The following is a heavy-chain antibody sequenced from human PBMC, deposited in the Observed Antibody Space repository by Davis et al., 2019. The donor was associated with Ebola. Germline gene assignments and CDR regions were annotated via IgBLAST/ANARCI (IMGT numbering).Heavy chain of an antibody. J-gene: IGHJ5*02. CDR2: IRYDGSNK. CDR1: GYTFTGYY. CDR3: AKAMGNWFDP. V-gene: IGHV3-30*02. Sequence: SCKASGYTFTGYYMHWVRQAPGKGLEWVAFIRYDGSNKYYADSVKGRFTISRDNSKNTLYLQMNSLRAEDTAVYYCAKAMGNWFDPWGQGTLVTVSS. D-gene: IGHD7-27*01.